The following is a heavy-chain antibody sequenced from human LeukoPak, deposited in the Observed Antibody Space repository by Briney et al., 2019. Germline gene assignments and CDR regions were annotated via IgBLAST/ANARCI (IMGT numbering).Heavy chain of an antibody. J-gene: IGHJ3*02. CDR2: INPSGGST. CDR3: AREDRWPDAFDI. D-gene: IGHD4-23*01. Sequence: ASVKVSCKASGYTFTSYYMHWVRQAPGQGLEWMGIINPSGGSTSYAQKFQGRVTITADESTSTAYMELSSLRSEDTAVYYCAREDRWPDAFDIWGQGTMVTVSS. V-gene: IGHV1-46*01. CDR1: GYTFTSYY.